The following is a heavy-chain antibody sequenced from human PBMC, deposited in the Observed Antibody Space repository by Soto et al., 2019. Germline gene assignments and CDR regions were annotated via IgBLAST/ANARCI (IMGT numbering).Heavy chain of an antibody. CDR2: MNPNSGNT. J-gene: IGHJ5*02. CDR1: GDTFTSYD. Sequence: ASVKVSCKASGDTFTSYDINWVRQATGQGLEWMGWMNPNSGNTGYAQKFQGRVTMTRNTSISTAYMELSSLRSEDTAVYYCASTSPHIVVVPGGFDPWGQGTLVTVSS. D-gene: IGHD2-2*01. V-gene: IGHV1-8*01. CDR3: ASTSPHIVVVPGGFDP.